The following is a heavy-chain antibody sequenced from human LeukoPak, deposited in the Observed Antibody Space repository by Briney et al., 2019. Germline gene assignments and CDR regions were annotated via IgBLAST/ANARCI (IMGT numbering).Heavy chain of an antibody. D-gene: IGHD2/OR15-2a*01. Sequence: GSLRLSCAASGFTFSSYAMSWVRQAPGKGLEWVSGISVSGATTYYTESVEGRFTISRDTSKNTLYLQMNSLRVDDTAVYYCATGRMSPFDHWGQGTLVTVSS. CDR3: ATGRMSPFDH. V-gene: IGHV3-23*01. CDR2: ISVSGATT. J-gene: IGHJ4*02. CDR1: GFTFSSYA.